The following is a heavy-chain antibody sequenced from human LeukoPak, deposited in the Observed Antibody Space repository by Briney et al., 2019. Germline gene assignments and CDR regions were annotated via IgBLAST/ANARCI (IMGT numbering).Heavy chain of an antibody. J-gene: IGHJ4*02. CDR1: GGSFSGYH. Sequence: PSETLSLTCAVYGGSFSGYHWSWIRQPPGKGLEWIGEINHSGSTNYNPSLKSRVTISVDTSKNQFSLKLSSVTAADTAVYYCARRARYSSSYRLDYWGQGTLVTVSS. V-gene: IGHV4-34*01. CDR3: ARRARYSSSYRLDY. CDR2: INHSGST. D-gene: IGHD6-6*01.